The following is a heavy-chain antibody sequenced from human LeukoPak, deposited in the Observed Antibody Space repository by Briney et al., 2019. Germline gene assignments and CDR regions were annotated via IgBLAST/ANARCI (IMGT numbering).Heavy chain of an antibody. Sequence: PGGSLRLXCAASGFTFDDYAMHWVRQAPGKGLEWVSLISGDGGSTYYADSVKGRFTISRDNSKNSLYLQMNSLRTEDTALYYCAKVPGAHDYFDYWGQGTLVTVSS. D-gene: IGHD1-26*01. CDR1: GFTFDDYA. CDR2: ISGDGGST. CDR3: AKVPGAHDYFDY. J-gene: IGHJ4*02. V-gene: IGHV3-43*02.